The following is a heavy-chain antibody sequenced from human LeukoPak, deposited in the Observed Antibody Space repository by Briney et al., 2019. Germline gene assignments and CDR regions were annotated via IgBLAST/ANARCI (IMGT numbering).Heavy chain of an antibody. J-gene: IGHJ4*02. D-gene: IGHD1-26*01. CDR2: ILYDGTEK. V-gene: IGHV3-30*02. CDR1: GFTFSRYG. Sequence: PGGSLRFSCAASGFTFSRYGMHWVRQAPGKGLEWVAFILYDGTEKYYGDSVKGRFTISRDNSKKTLYLQMNSLGADDTALYYCAKDSGSYLNLEYWGQGNLVTVSS. CDR3: AKDSGSYLNLEY.